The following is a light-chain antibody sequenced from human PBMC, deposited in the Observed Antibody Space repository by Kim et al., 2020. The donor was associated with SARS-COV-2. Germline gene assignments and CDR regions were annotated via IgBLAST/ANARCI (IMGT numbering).Light chain of an antibody. J-gene: IGLJ2*01. Sequence: GKTLTISCTRSSGNIGDNYVQWYQQRPGGVPTTVIYEDDQRPSGVPDRFSGSIDSSSNSASLTISGLKTEDEADYYCQSYNRSTVVFGGGTQLTVL. CDR2: EDD. V-gene: IGLV6-57*03. CDR3: QSYNRSTVV. CDR1: SGNIGDNY.